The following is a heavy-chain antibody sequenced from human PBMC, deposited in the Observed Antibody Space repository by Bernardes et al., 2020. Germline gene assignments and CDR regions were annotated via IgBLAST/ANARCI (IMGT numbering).Heavy chain of an antibody. Sequence: GGSLRLSCVTSGFTFDNYAMSWVRQAPGKGLEWVSAITGSGNSLYYADSVRGRFTISRDNSQNTLYLQMNSLGAEDTAVYYCAKDRSAGTTVRSYYFDYWGRGTPVTVSS. CDR1: GFTFDNYA. D-gene: IGHD4-17*01. CDR3: AKDRSAGTTVRSYYFDY. J-gene: IGHJ4*02. CDR2: ITGSGNSL. V-gene: IGHV3-23*01.